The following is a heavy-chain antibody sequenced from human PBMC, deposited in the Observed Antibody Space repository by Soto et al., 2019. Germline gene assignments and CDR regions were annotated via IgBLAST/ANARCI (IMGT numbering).Heavy chain of an antibody. J-gene: IGHJ4*02. CDR3: ARDNRAVSPMYGSGSYYNDVFRLDY. D-gene: IGHD3-10*01. Sequence: QVQLQESGPGLVKPSQTLSLTCTVYGGSISSGGYYWSWIRQHPGKGLEWVGYIYYSGSTYYNPSPKSRVTIFLDTSKNPFSLKLSSVTAADTAVYYGARDNRAVSPMYGSGSYYNDVFRLDYWGQGTLVTVSS. CDR1: GGSISSGGYY. V-gene: IGHV4-31*03. CDR2: IYYSGST.